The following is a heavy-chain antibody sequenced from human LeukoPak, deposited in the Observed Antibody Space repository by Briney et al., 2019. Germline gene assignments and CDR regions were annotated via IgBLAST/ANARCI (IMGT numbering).Heavy chain of an antibody. CDR3: AKDSSSSSPTPYYFDY. D-gene: IGHD6-6*01. V-gene: IGHV3-23*01. CDR1: GFTFSSHA. J-gene: IGHJ4*02. CDR2: ISGSGGST. Sequence: GGSLRLSCAASGFTFSSHAMSWVRQAPGKGLEWVSAISGSGGSTYYADSVKGRFTISRDNSKNTLYLQMNSLRAEDTAVYYCAKDSSSSSPTPYYFDYWGQGTLVTVSS.